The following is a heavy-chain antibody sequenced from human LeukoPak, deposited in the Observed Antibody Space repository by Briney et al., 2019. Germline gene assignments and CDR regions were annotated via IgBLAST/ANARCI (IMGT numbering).Heavy chain of an antibody. D-gene: IGHD2-8*01. CDR2: ISSGGGFT. CDR3: AKDLRIRAGVPDY. V-gene: IGHV3-23*01. J-gene: IGHJ4*02. Sequence: GGSLRLSCAASGFTFSTYAMSWVRQAPRKGLEWVSTISSGGGFTYYSDSVKGRFTISRDSPKNTLCLQMNSLRAEDTAVYYCAKDLRIRAGVPDYWGQGTLVTVSS. CDR1: GFTFSTYA.